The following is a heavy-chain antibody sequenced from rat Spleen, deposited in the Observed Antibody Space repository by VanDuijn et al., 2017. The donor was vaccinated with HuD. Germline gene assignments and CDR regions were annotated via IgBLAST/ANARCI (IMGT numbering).Heavy chain of an antibody. CDR1: GFTFSNYY. J-gene: IGHJ2*01. CDR3: ATVTGYYFDY. D-gene: IGHD4-3*01. CDR2: ISPSGGST. Sequence: EVQLVESGGGLVQPGRSLKLSCAASGFTFSNYYMAWVRQAPTKGLEWVASISPSGGSTYYPDSVKGRFTISRDNAKSTQYLQMDSLRSEDTATYYCATVTGYYFDYWGQGVMVTVSS. V-gene: IGHV5-27*01.